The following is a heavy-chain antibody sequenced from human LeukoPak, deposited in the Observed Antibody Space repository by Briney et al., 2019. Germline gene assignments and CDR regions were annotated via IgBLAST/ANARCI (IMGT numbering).Heavy chain of an antibody. J-gene: IGHJ5*02. Sequence: PSETLTLTCTVSGGSISSGGYYWSWIRQHPGKGLEWIGYIYYSGSTYYNLSLKSRVTISVDRSKNQFSLKLSSLTVADTAVYYCARAHWKGHWFDPWGQGTLVTVSS. V-gene: IGHV4-31*03. CDR1: GGSISSGGYY. D-gene: IGHD1-1*01. CDR3: ARAHWKGHWFDP. CDR2: IYYSGST.